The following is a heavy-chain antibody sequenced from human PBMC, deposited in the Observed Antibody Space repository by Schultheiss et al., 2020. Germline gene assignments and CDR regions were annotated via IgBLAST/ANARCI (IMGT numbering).Heavy chain of an antibody. CDR3: AAGGGSYQGYYYYGMDV. Sequence: GGSLRLSCKASGFTFTSSAVQWVRQARGQRLEWIGWIVIGSGNTNYAQKFQERVTITRDMSTSTAYMELSSLRSEDTAVYYCAAGGGSYQGYYYYGMDVWGQGTTVTVA. CDR1: GFTFTSSA. D-gene: IGHD1-26*01. CDR2: IVIGSGNT. J-gene: IGHJ6*02. V-gene: IGHV1-58*01.